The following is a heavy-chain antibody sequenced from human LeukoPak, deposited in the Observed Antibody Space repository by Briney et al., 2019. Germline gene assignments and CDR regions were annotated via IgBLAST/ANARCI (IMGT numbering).Heavy chain of an antibody. CDR3: GREEVTHVDVFDV. D-gene: IGHD4-23*01. V-gene: IGHV3-74*01. CDR1: GFTFSTYW. Sequence: GGSLRLSCAASGFTFSTYWMHWVRQAPGKGLVWVSRIKTDGTSTGYAGSVKGRFTISRDNAKNTLYLQINSLRAEDTAVSFWGREEVTHVDVFDVWGQGTTVTVST. J-gene: IGHJ3*01. CDR2: IKTDGTST.